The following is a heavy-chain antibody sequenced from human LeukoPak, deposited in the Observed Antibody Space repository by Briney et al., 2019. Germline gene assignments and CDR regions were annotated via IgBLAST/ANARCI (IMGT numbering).Heavy chain of an antibody. Sequence: GGSLILSCAASGFTFSSYAMSWVRQAPGKGLEWVSAISGSGGTTYYADSVKGRFTISRDNSKNTLYLQMNSLRAEDTAVYYCAKDRPDYGDYVGDNFDYWGQGTLVPVSS. CDR3: AKDRPDYGDYVGDNFDY. CDR1: GFTFSSYA. V-gene: IGHV3-23*01. CDR2: ISGSGGTT. D-gene: IGHD4-17*01. J-gene: IGHJ4*02.